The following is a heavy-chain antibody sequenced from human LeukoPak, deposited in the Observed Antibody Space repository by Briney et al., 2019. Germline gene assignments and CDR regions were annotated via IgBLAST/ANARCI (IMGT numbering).Heavy chain of an antibody. V-gene: IGHV1-46*01. CDR2: IIPSGGST. CDR1: GYNFINDY. Sequence: ASVKVSCKASGYNFINDYIHWVRQAPGQGLEWMGIIIPSGGSTRYAQTFEGRVSMTRDTATRTVYMELSRLRSDDTAVYYCAREDMGAFEHWGQGTLVTVSS. J-gene: IGHJ4*02. D-gene: IGHD1-26*01. CDR3: AREDMGAFEH.